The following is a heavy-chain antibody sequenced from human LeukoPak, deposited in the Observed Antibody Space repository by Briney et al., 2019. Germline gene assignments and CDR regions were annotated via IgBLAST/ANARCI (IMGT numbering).Heavy chain of an antibody. D-gene: IGHD3-9*01. V-gene: IGHV3-66*01. J-gene: IGHJ3*02. CDR1: GFTVSSNY. CDR3: ARDPHDILRWANAFDI. CDR2: IYSDGST. Sequence: GSLRLSCAASGFTVSSNYMSWVRQAPGKGLEWVSIIYSDGSTYYADFVKGRFTISRDNSKNTLYLQMNSLRAEDTAVYYCARDPHDILRWANAFDIWGQGTMVTVSS.